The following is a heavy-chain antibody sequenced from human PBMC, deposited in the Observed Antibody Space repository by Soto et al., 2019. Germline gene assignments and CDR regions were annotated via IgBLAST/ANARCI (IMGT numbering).Heavy chain of an antibody. J-gene: IGHJ3*02. CDR2: ISGSGGST. V-gene: IGHV3-23*01. D-gene: IGHD2-8*02. Sequence: GGSLRLSCAASGFTFSSYAMSWVRQAPGKGLEWVSAISGSGGSTYYADSVKGRFTISRDNSKNTLYLQMNSLRAEDTAVYYCAKDCIPVVYAMGDAFDIWGQGTMVTVSS. CDR3: AKDCIPVVYAMGDAFDI. CDR1: GFTFSSYA.